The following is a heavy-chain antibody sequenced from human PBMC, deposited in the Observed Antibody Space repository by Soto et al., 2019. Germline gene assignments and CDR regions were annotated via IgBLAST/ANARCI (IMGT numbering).Heavy chain of an antibody. CDR2: ISGSGGST. CDR1: GFTFSSYA. Sequence: PGGSLRLSCAASGFTFSSYAMSWVRQAPGEGLDGVSAISGSGGSTYYGDSVKGRFTISRGNSKNTLYRQMNSLRAEDTAVYYCAKVRDIVVVVDGTGPFDYWGQGTLVNVSS. CDR3: AKVRDIVVVVDGTGPFDY. V-gene: IGHV3-23*01. J-gene: IGHJ4*02. D-gene: IGHD2-15*01.